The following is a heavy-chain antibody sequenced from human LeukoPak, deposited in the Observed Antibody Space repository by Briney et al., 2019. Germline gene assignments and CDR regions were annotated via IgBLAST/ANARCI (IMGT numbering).Heavy chain of an antibody. Sequence: SETLSLTCTASGGSISSYYWSWIRQPPGKGLEWIGYIYYSGSTNYNPSLKSRVTISVDTSKNQFSLKLSSVTAADTAVYYCARDDSVAGGFDYWGQGTLVTVSS. CDR1: GGSISSYY. V-gene: IGHV4-59*01. J-gene: IGHJ4*02. CDR3: ARDDSVAGGFDY. D-gene: IGHD6-19*01. CDR2: IYYSGST.